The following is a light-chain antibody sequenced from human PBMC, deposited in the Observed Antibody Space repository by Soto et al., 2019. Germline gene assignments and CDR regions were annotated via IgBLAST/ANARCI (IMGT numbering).Light chain of an antibody. V-gene: IGKV1-17*01. CDR1: QGIRSD. CDR2: GAS. J-gene: IGKJ2*01. Sequence: DIQMTQSPSSLSASVGDRVTITCRASQGIRSDLGWFQQKPGKAPTRLIFGASTLQGGFPSRFSGSGSGTDFTLTLSGLQAEDFATYYCLQLNSFPYTFGQGTKLEIK. CDR3: LQLNSFPYT.